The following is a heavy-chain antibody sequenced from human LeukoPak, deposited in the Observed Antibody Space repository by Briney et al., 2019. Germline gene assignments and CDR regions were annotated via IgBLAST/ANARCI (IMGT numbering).Heavy chain of an antibody. J-gene: IGHJ3*02. CDR2: FYRGGST. D-gene: IGHD2-2*01. Sequence: SETLSLTXAVSGYSISGGSYWGWIRQPPGKGLEWIGSFYRGGSTYYNPSLKSRVTISVDTSKNQFSLKLSSVTAADTAVYYCATLTHIVVVPTSLHGAFDIWGQGTMVTVSS. V-gene: IGHV4-38-2*01. CDR3: ATLTHIVVVPTSLHGAFDI. CDR1: GYSISGGSY.